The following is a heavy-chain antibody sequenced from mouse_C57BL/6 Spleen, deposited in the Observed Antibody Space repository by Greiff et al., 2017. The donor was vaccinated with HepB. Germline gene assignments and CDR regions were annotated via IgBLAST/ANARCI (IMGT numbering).Heavy chain of an antibody. J-gene: IGHJ2*01. CDR2: ISSGSSTI. CDR3: ARPLYYGNYLGY. V-gene: IGHV5-17*01. Sequence: EVKLVESGGGLVKPGGSLKLSCAASGFTFSDYGMHWVRQAPEKGLEWVAYISSGSSTIYYADTVKGRFTISRDNAKNTLFLQMPSLRSEYTAMYYCARPLYYGNYLGYWGQGTTLTVSS. D-gene: IGHD2-1*01. CDR1: GFTFSDYG.